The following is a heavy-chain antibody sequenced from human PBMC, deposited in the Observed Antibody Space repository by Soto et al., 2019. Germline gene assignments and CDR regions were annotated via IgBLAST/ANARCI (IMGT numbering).Heavy chain of an antibody. J-gene: IGHJ4*02. D-gene: IGHD1-1*01. Sequence: EVQLVESGGGLVKPGGSLRLSCAASGFTFSSYSMNWLRQAPGKGLEWVSSISSSSSYIYYADSVKGRFTISRDNAKNSLYLQMNSLRAEDTAVYYCARGLGTDLDYWGQGTLVTVSS. CDR1: GFTFSSYS. CDR3: ARGLGTDLDY. CDR2: ISSSSSYI. V-gene: IGHV3-21*01.